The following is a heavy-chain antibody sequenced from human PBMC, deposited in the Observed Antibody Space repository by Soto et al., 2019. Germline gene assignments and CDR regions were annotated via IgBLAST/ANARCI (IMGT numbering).Heavy chain of an antibody. CDR2: IKSKTDGGTT. CDR1: GFTFSNAW. Sequence: EVQLVESGGGLVKPGGSLRLSCAASGFTFSNAWISWFRQAPGKGLEWVGRIKSKTDGGTTDYAAPVKGRFTISRDDSKNTLYLQMNSLKTEDTDVYYCTTGPYNIAVAGHYYYYYGMDVWGQGTTVTVSS. J-gene: IGHJ6*02. CDR3: TTGPYNIAVAGHYYYYYGMDV. V-gene: IGHV3-15*01. D-gene: IGHD6-19*01.